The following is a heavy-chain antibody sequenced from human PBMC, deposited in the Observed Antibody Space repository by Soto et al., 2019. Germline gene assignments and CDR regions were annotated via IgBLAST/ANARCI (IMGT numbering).Heavy chain of an antibody. J-gene: IGHJ6*02. Sequence: PGESLKTSWKGSGYSFTIYWISWVRQMPGKGLEWMGRIDPSDSYTNYSPSFQGHVTISADKSISTAYLQWSSLKASDTAMYYCARHHGSGSPNYYYYGMDVWGQGTTVTVSS. D-gene: IGHD3-10*01. CDR3: ARHHGSGSPNYYYYGMDV. V-gene: IGHV5-10-1*01. CDR1: GYSFTIYW. CDR2: IDPSDSYT.